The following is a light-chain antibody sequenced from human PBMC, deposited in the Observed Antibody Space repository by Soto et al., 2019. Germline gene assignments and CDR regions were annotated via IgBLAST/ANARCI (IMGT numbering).Light chain of an antibody. CDR3: QQTYNTPFT. CDR2: AAS. Sequence: DIHMTQSPSSLSASVGDRVTITCRASQSITRYLNWYQQKPGKAPKLLIYAASSLQSGVPSRFSGGGSGTDFTLTIGSLQPEDFATYYCQQTYNTPFTFGQGTRLEIK. J-gene: IGKJ5*01. CDR1: QSITRY. V-gene: IGKV1-39*01.